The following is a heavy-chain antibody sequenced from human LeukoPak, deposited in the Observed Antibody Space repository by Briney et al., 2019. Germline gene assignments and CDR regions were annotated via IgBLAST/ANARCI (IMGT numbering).Heavy chain of an antibody. CDR3: ARDLGIAARPELGY. CDR2: IVVGSGNT. Sequence: GASVKVSCKACGFTFTSSAVQWVRQARGQRLEWIGWIVVGSGNTNYAQKFQERVTITRDMSTSTAYMELSSLRSEDTAVYYCARDLGIAARPELGYWGQGTLVTVSS. CDR1: GFTFTSSA. J-gene: IGHJ4*02. D-gene: IGHD6-6*01. V-gene: IGHV1-58*01.